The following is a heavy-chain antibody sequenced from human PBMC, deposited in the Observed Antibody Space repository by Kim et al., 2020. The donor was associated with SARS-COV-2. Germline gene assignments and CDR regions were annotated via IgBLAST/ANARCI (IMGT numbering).Heavy chain of an antibody. V-gene: IGHV5-51*01. J-gene: IGHJ5*02. D-gene: IGHD2-15*01. Sequence: FKGKVTISADKSNSTAYLQWSSLKASDTAMYYCARRLKSSSYHQDWFDPWGQGTLVTVSS. CDR3: ARRLKSSSYHQDWFDP.